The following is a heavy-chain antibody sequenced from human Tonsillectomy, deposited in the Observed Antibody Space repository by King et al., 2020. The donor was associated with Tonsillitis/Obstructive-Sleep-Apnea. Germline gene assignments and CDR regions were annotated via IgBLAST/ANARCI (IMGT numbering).Heavy chain of an antibody. CDR3: ASDMGMPGSYCYFDL. J-gene: IGHJ2*01. V-gene: IGHV3-53*01. D-gene: IGHD2-15*01. Sequence: VQLVESGGGLIQPGGSLRLSCAASGVNVSSNYMSWVRQAPGRGLEWVSVIYRGGSTYYADSVKARFTVSRDKFKNTVDLQMNSLRAEDTAVYYCASDMGMPGSYCYFDLWGRGTLVTVSS. CDR1: GVNVSSNY. CDR2: IYRGGST.